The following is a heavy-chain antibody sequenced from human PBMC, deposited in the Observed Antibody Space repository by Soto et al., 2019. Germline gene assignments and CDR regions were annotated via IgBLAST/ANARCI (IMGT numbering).Heavy chain of an antibody. CDR2: IYWDDDK. CDR1: GFSLSTDGVG. V-gene: IGHV2-5*02. D-gene: IGHD2-2*01. Sequence: QITLKEAGPTLVKPTQTLTLTCTFSGFSLSTDGVGVGWIRQPPGKALEWLALIYWDDDKRYSPSLKSRLTITKDTSKNRVVLTMTNMDPVDTATYYCAHAYGGTSWPNDAFDVWGQGTVGTVSS. J-gene: IGHJ3*01. CDR3: AHAYGGTSWPNDAFDV.